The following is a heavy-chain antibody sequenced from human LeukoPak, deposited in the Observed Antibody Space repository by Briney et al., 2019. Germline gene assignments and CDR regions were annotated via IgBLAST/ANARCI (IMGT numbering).Heavy chain of an antibody. Sequence: ASVTVSFKSSVYTFTNYYMHWVRQAPGQGLEWRGIINPYGGSTSYAHTFHRRLPMTSDTSTSTVYIDLSSLRSEDTAVYYCARDPRLSSGYSTGILWYFDVWGRGTLVTVSS. J-gene: IGHJ2*01. CDR3: ARDPRLSSGYSTGILWYFDV. D-gene: IGHD3-22*01. CDR2: INPYGGST. V-gene: IGHV1-46*01. CDR1: VYTFTNYY.